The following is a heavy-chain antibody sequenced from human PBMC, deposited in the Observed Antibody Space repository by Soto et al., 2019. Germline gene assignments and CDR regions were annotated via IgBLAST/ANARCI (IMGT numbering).Heavy chain of an antibody. CDR1: RGSIISYY. CDR3: ARGGAVRHFDY. CDR2: IYYSXNT. V-gene: IGHV4-59*01. Sequence: PXXTLSLTCTVSRGSIISYYWSWIRQPPGRGMEWIWXIYYSXNTNYTPSLKXXFTISVDTXKNQLSLKLNSVNDADKDVYYCARGGAVRHFDYWGKGTLVTVYS. D-gene: IGHD6-6*01. J-gene: IGHJ4*02.